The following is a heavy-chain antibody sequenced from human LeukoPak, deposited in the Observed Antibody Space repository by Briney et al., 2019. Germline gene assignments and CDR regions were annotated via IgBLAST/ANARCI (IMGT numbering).Heavy chain of an antibody. V-gene: IGHV1-69*06. D-gene: IGHD3-22*01. CDR3: ASEEYYYDSSGYYAAQAVYFDY. CDR1: GGTFSSYA. Sequence: SVKVSCKASGGTFSSYAISWVRQAPGQGLEWMGGIIPIFGTANYAQKFQGRVTITADKSTSTAYMELSSLRSEDTAVYYCASEEYYYDSSGYYAAQAVYFDYWGQGTLVTVSS. J-gene: IGHJ4*02. CDR2: IIPIFGTA.